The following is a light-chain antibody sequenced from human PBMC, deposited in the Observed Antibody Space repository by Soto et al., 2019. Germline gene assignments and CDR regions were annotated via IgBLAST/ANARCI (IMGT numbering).Light chain of an antibody. CDR2: DTS. Sequence: EIVLTQSPGTLSLSPGERATLSCRASQGIGDTLAWYQHKPGQTPRLLIYDTSTRATGVPARFSGSRSGPDFTLTISRLEPEDFAVYYCQQYGSSPITFGQGTRLEIK. CDR1: QGIGDT. CDR3: QQYGSSPIT. V-gene: IGKV3-20*01. J-gene: IGKJ5*01.